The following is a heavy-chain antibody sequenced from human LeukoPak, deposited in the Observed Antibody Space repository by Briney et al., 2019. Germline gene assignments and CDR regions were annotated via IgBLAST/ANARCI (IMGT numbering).Heavy chain of an antibody. CDR1: GYTFTSYG. V-gene: IGHV1-18*01. J-gene: IGHJ5*02. CDR3: ARDILAAPPKRTFRPNWFDP. CDR2: ISAYNGNT. Sequence: ASVKVSCKASGYTFTSYGISWVRQAPGQGLEWMGWISAYNGNTNYAQKLQGRVTMTTDTSTSTAYMELRSLRSDDTAVYYCARDILAAPPKRTFRPNWFDPWGQGTLVTVSS. D-gene: IGHD6-6*01.